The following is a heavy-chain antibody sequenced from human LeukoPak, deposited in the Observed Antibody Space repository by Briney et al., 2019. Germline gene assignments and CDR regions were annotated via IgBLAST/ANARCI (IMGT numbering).Heavy chain of an antibody. CDR2: INPSGGST. Sequence: ASVKVSCKASGYSFTSYYMHWVRQAPGQGLEWMGIINPSGGSTSYAQKFQGRVTMTRDTSISTADMELSRLRSDDTAVYYCAREWRYYDNNIFDYWGQGTLVTVSS. J-gene: IGHJ4*02. D-gene: IGHD3-22*01. V-gene: IGHV1-46*01. CDR3: AREWRYYDNNIFDY. CDR1: GYSFTSYY.